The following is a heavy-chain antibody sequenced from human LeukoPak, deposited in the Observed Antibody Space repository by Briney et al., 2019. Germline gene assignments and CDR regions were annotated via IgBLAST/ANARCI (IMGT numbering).Heavy chain of an antibody. V-gene: IGHV1-46*01. Sequence: ASVKVSCKASGYNFTGYYIHWVRRAPGQGPEWMGLINPSSGSTGYAQKFQGRVTMTRAMSTSTVYMDLSSLRSDDTAEYYCARDRIIPSALGLDPWRQGTLVTVSS. CDR1: GYNFTGYY. CDR3: ARDRIIPSALGLDP. CDR2: INPSSGST. D-gene: IGHD2-2*01. J-gene: IGHJ5*02.